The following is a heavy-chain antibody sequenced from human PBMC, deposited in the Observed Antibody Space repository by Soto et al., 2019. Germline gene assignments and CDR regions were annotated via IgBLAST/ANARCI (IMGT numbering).Heavy chain of an antibody. CDR3: AKDEDTAMVTDY. CDR1: GGSFSGYY. Sequence: ETLSLTCAVYGGSFSGYYWSWVRQAPGKGLEWVSAISGSGGSTYYADSVKGRFTISRDNSKNTLYLQMNSLRAEDTAVYYCAKDEDTAMVTDYWGQETLVTVSS. D-gene: IGHD5-18*01. V-gene: IGHV3-23*01. CDR2: ISGSGGST. J-gene: IGHJ4*02.